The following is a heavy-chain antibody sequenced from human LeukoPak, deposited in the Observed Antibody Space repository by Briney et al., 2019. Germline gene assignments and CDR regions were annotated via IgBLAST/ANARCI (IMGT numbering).Heavy chain of an antibody. J-gene: IGHJ4*02. CDR2: IYYSGST. V-gene: IGHV4-31*03. CDR1: GGSISSGGYY. Sequence: SQTLSLTCTVSGGSISSGGYYWSWIRRHPGKGLEWIGYIYYSGSTYYNPSLKSRVTISVDTSKNQFSLKLSSVTAADTAVYYCARAGGYAVMGFDYWGQGTLVTVSS. CDR3: ARAGGYAVMGFDY. D-gene: IGHD5-12*01.